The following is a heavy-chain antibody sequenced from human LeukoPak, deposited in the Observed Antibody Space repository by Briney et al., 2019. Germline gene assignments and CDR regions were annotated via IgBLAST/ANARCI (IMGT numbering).Heavy chain of an antibody. CDR3: ARGGGYYGSGSYIFDY. CDR2: IYSGGST. D-gene: IGHD3-10*01. V-gene: IGHV3-53*01. CDR1: GFTFSSYW. J-gene: IGHJ4*02. Sequence: GGSLRLSCAASGFTFSSYWMSWVRQAPGKGLEWVSVIYSGGSTYYADSVKGRFTISRDNSKNTLYLQMNSLRAEDTAVYYCARGGGYYGSGSYIFDYWGQGTLVTVSS.